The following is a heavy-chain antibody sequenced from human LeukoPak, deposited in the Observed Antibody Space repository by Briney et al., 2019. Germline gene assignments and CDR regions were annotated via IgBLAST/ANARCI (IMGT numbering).Heavy chain of an antibody. D-gene: IGHD4-17*01. CDR1: GRSISSSSYS. CDR2: IYYSGST. V-gene: IGHV4-39*01. CDR3: ARLPTVTFFDY. J-gene: IGHJ4*02. Sequence: SETLSLSCTLSGRSISSSSYSWGWIRQPPGKGLEWIESIYYSGSTYYNPSLKSRVTISVDTSKNQFSLKLSSVTAADTAVYYCARLPTVTFFDYWGQGTLVTVSS.